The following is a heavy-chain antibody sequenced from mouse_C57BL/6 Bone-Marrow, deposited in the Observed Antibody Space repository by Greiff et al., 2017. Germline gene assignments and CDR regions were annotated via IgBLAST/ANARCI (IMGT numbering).Heavy chain of an antibody. J-gene: IGHJ1*03. CDR3: ARRDYGSSHWYFDV. CDR2: INPDSSTI. V-gene: IGHV4-1*01. Sequence: ASGVDFSRYWMSWVRRAPGKGLEWIGEINPDSSTINYAPSLKDKFIISRDNAKNTLYLQMSKVRSEDTALYYCARRDYGSSHWYFDVWGTGTTVTVSS. D-gene: IGHD1-1*01. CDR1: GVDFSRYW.